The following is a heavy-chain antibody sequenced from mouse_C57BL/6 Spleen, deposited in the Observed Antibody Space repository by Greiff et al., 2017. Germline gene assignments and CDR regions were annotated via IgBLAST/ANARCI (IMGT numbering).Heavy chain of an antibody. CDR2: IYPRDGST. V-gene: IGHV1-85*01. CDR1: GYTFTSYD. Sequence: QVQLQQSGPELVKPGASVKLSCKASGYTFTSYDINWVKQRPGQGLEWIGWIYPRDGSTKYNEKFKGKATLTVDTSSSTAYMELHSLTSEDSAVYFCAKGSNYYGSSWYCDVWGTGTTVTVSS. J-gene: IGHJ1*03. D-gene: IGHD1-1*01. CDR3: AKGSNYYGSSWYCDV.